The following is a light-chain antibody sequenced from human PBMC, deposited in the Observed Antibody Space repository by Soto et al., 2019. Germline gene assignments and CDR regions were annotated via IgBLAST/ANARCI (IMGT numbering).Light chain of an antibody. J-gene: IGKJ2*01. V-gene: IGKV1-39*01. Sequence: DIQMTQSPSSLSASVGDRVTITCRASQSISIYLSWYQQKPGKAPYLLIYAASTLQSGVPSRFSGSGSGTDFTLTISSLQAEDFATYYCQQTNITPHTFGPGTRLEIK. CDR1: QSISIY. CDR2: AAS. CDR3: QQTNITPHT.